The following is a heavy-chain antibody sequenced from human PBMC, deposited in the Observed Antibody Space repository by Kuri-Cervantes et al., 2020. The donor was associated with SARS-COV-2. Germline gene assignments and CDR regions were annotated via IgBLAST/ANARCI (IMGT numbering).Heavy chain of an antibody. CDR1: RFTFGDYA. CDR3: ARAYGGKPNYYYYMDV. D-gene: IGHD4-23*01. J-gene: IGHJ6*03. Sequence: GESLKISCAASRFTFGDYAMHWVREVPGKGLEWVSAIGTAGDTYYPGSVKGQFTISRENAKNSLYLQMNSLRAEDTAVYYCARAYGGKPNYYYYMDVWGKGTTVTVSS. CDR2: IGTAGDT. V-gene: IGHV3-13*01.